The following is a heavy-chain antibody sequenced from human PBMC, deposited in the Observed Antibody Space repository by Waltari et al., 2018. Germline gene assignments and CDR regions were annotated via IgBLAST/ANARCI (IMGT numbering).Heavy chain of an antibody. CDR1: GGSISSSSYY. CDR3: ARYFTVTTDLDAFDI. D-gene: IGHD4-4*01. Sequence: QLQLQESGPGLVKPSETLSLTCTVSGGSISSSSYYWGWIRQPPGKGLEWIGSIYYSGSTYSNPSLKSRVTISVDTSKNQFSLKLSSVTAADTAVYYCARYFTVTTDLDAFDIWGQGTMVTVSS. J-gene: IGHJ3*02. CDR2: IYYSGST. V-gene: IGHV4-39*01.